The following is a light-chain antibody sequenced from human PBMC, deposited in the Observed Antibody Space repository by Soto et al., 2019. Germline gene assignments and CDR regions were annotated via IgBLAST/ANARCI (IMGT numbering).Light chain of an antibody. J-gene: IGLJ3*02. Sequence: QSLLTQPPSASGTPGQRVTISCSGSSSNIGSNYVYWYQQLPGTAPKLLIYSNNQRPSGVPDRFSGSKSGTSASLAISGLRSEDEADYYCAAWDDSLSGPGFGGGTKVTV. CDR3: AAWDDSLSGPG. CDR1: SSNIGSNY. V-gene: IGLV1-47*02. CDR2: SNN.